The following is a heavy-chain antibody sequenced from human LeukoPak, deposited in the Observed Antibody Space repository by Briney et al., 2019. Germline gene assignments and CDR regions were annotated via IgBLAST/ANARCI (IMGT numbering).Heavy chain of an antibody. CDR3: ARANEMATIRFFDY. V-gene: IGHV1-46*01. Sequence: GASVKVSCKASGYTFTGYYMHWVRQAPGQGLEWMGIINPSGGSTSYAQKFQGRVTMTRDMSTSTVYMELSSLRSEDTAVYYRARANEMATIRFFDYWGQGTLVTVSS. CDR2: INPSGGST. D-gene: IGHD5-24*01. J-gene: IGHJ4*02. CDR1: GYTFTGYY.